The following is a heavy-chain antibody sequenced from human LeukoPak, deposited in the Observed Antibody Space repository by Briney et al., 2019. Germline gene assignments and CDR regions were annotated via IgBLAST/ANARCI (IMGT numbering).Heavy chain of an antibody. CDR1: GGSISSSSYY. CDR2: IYYSGNT. J-gene: IGHJ4*02. CDR3: ARDYYDSCGYYLPGY. V-gene: IGHV4-39*07. D-gene: IGHD3-22*01. Sequence: SETLSLTCTVSGGSISSSSYYWGWIRQPPGKGLEWIGSIYYSGNTYYTASLKSRVTISVDTSKNQFSLKLSSVTAADTAVYYCARDYYDSCGYYLPGYWGQGTLVTVSS.